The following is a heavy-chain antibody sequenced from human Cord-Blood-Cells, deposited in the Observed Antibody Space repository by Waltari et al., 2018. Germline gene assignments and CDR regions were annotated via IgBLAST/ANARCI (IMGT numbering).Heavy chain of an antibody. Sequence: QLQLQESGPGLVKPSETLSLTCTVSGGPISSGSYYWGWIRQPPGKGLEWIGSIYYSGSTYYNPSLKSRVTISVDTSKNQFSLKLSSVTAADTAVYYCAGPANWNYYFDYWGQGTLVTVSS. CDR3: AGPANWNYYFDY. D-gene: IGHD1-7*01. J-gene: IGHJ4*02. CDR1: GGPISSGSYY. V-gene: IGHV4-39*01. CDR2: IYYSGST.